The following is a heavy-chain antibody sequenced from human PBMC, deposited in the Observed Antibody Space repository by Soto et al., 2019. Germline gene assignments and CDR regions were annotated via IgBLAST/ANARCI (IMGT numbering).Heavy chain of an antibody. CDR3: ARPIAGSTYYYYGTDV. Sequence: GESLKISCKGSGYSFTSYWIGWVRQMPGKGLEWMGIIYPGDSYTNYSPSFQGHVTISADRSISTAYLQWSSLKASDTAMYYCARPIAGSTYYYYGTDVWGQGTTVTVSS. V-gene: IGHV5-51*01. D-gene: IGHD6-13*01. CDR2: IYPGDSYT. CDR1: GYSFTSYW. J-gene: IGHJ6*02.